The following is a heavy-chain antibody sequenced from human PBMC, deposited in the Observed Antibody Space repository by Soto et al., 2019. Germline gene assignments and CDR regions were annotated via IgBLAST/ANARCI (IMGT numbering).Heavy chain of an antibody. V-gene: IGHV3-23*01. J-gene: IGHJ5*02. CDR1: GFTFSSYA. CDR2: ISGSGGST. CDR3: AKRPYKWNDDWFDP. Sequence: PGWSLRLSCAASGFTFSSYAMSWVRQAPGKGLEWVSSISGSGGSTYYADSVKGRFTISRDNSKNTLYLQMNSLRAEDTAVYYCAKRPYKWNDDWFDPWGQGTLVTVS. D-gene: IGHD1-1*01.